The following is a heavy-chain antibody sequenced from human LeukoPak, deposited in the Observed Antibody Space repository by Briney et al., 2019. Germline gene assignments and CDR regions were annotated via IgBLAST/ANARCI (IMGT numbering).Heavy chain of an antibody. CDR3: ARDPLLWFGELSPRGSNDAFDI. Sequence: GGSLRLSCAASGFTFSSYWMHWVRHAPGKGLVWVSRINSDGSSTSYADSVKGRFTISRDNAKNTLYLQMNSLRAEDTAVYYCARDPLLWFGELSPRGSNDAFDIWGQGTMVTVSS. CDR2: INSDGSST. D-gene: IGHD3-10*01. J-gene: IGHJ3*02. CDR1: GFTFSSYW. V-gene: IGHV3-74*01.